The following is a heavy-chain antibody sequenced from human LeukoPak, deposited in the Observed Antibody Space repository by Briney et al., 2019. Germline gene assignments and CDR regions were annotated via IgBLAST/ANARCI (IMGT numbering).Heavy chain of an antibody. J-gene: IGHJ4*02. CDR3: ARDEVTY. CDR1: GFTFSSHR. V-gene: IGHV3-7*01. Sequence: GGSLRLSCEASGFTFSSHRMSWVRQTPGKGLEWVAHIKEDGSEKYYVDSVKGRFTISRDNAKNSLYLQVNSLRSEDTAVYYCARDEVTYWGQGILVTVSS. CDR2: IKEDGSEK.